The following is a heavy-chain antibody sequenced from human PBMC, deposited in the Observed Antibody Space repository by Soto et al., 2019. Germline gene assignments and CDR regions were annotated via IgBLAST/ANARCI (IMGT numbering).Heavy chain of an antibody. V-gene: IGHV3-23*01. CDR2: ISGSGGST. CDR1: GFTFSSYA. Sequence: GGSLRLSCAASGFTFSSYAMSWVRQAPGKGLEWVSAISGSGGSTYYADSVKGRFTISRDNSKNTLYLQMNSLRAEDTAVYYCVKERGYCSGGSCYSRYYFDYWGQGTLVTVSS. J-gene: IGHJ4*02. CDR3: VKERGYCSGGSCYSRYYFDY. D-gene: IGHD2-15*01.